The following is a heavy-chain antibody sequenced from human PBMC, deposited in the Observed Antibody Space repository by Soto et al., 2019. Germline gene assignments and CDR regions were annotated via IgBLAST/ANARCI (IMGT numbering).Heavy chain of an antibody. CDR2: TRNRANGYTT. CDR1: GFTFSDHY. Sequence: EVQLVESGGDLVQPGGSLRLSCAASGFTFSDHYMDWVRQAPAKGLEWVGRTRNRANGYTTEYAASVKGRFTISRDDSKNSLYLQMNSLKIEDTAVYYCARGFYGSGSYSLDYWGQGALVTVSS. D-gene: IGHD3-10*01. V-gene: IGHV3-72*01. CDR3: ARGFYGSGSYSLDY. J-gene: IGHJ4*02.